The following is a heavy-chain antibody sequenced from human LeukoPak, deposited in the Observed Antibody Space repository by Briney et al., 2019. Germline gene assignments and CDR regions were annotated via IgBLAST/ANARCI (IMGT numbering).Heavy chain of an antibody. J-gene: IGHJ5*02. CDR2: ISSRSSTI. Sequence: GGSLRLSCAASGFTFSSYSMNWVRQAPGKGLEWVSYISSRSSTIYYADSVKGRFTISRDNAKNSLYLQMNSLRAEDTAVYYCARGPAPPDAMWIQLWNWVDPWGQGTLSPSPQ. CDR3: ARGPAPPDAMWIQLWNWVDP. D-gene: IGHD5-18*01. V-gene: IGHV3-48*01. CDR1: GFTFSSYS.